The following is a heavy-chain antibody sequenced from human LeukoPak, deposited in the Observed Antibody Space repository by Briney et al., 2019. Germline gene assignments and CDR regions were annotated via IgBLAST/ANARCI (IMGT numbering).Heavy chain of an antibody. CDR1: GYSISSGSY. V-gene: IGHV4-38-2*02. J-gene: IGHJ2*01. Sequence: SETLSLTCTVSGYSISSGSYWGWIRQPPGKGLEWIGSIYHAGNTYCNPSLKSRVTISVDTSKNQFSLNLSSVTAADTAVYYCARGVPSVRYLDLWGRGTLVIVSS. CDR2: IYHAGNT. CDR3: ARGVPSVRYLDL. D-gene: IGHD4-17*01.